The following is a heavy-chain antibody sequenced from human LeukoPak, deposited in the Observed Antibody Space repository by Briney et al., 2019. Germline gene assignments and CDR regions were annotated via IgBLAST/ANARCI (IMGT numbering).Heavy chain of an antibody. D-gene: IGHD6-6*01. CDR3: ARHSSSY. V-gene: IGHV1-8*01. J-gene: IGHJ4*02. CDR2: MNPNSGNT. CDR1: GYTFTSYG. Sequence: ASVKVSCKASGYTFTSYGLNWVRQATGQGLEWMGWMNPNSGNTGYAQKFQGRVTITRNTSISTAYMELSNLRPEDTAVYYCARHSSSYWGQGTPVTVSS.